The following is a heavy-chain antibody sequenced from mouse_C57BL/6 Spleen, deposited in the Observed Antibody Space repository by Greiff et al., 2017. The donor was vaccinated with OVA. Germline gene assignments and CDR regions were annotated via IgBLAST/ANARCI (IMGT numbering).Heavy chain of an antibody. CDR2: ISDGGSYT. CDR3: AREGRYYAMDY. J-gene: IGHJ4*01. D-gene: IGHD3-3*01. V-gene: IGHV5-4*01. Sequence: EVQRVESGGGLVKPGGSLKLSCAASGFTFSSYAMSWVRQTPEKRLEWVATISDGGSYTYYPDNVKGRFTISRDNAKNNLYLQMSHLKSEDTAMYYCAREGRYYAMDYWGQGTSVTVSS. CDR1: GFTFSSYA.